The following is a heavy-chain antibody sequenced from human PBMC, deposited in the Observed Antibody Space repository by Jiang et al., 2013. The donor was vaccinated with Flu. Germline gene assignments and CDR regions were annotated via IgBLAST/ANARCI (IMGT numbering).Heavy chain of an antibody. CDR3: ARGTYYYDSSGYGY. Sequence: SGGGLVQPGGSLRLSCAASGFTFSSYEMNWVRQAPGKGLEWVSYISSSGSTIYYADSVKGRFTISRDNAKNSLYLQMNSLRAEDTAVYYCARGTYYYDSSGYGYWGQGTLVTVSS. V-gene: IGHV3-48*03. J-gene: IGHJ4*02. CDR1: GFTFSSYE. D-gene: IGHD3-22*01. CDR2: ISSSGSTI.